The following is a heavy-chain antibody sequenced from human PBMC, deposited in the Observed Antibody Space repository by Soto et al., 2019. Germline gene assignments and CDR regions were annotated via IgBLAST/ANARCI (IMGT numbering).Heavy chain of an antibody. Sequence: QVQLVESGGGLVNPGGSLRLSCAASGFSFSDYYMTWIRQAPGKGLEWLSYISECSTYTKYTDSVKGRFTISRDNAENSLYLQMNSLMAGDTAVYYCGRAGSRNKWSDAPIDYWGQGTRVTVSS. J-gene: IGHJ4*02. CDR2: ISECSTYT. CDR1: GFSFSDYY. CDR3: GRAGSRNKWSDAPIDY. V-gene: IGHV3-11*05. D-gene: IGHD2-15*01.